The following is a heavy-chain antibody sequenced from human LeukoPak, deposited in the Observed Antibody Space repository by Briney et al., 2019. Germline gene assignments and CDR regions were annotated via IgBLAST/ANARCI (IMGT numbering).Heavy chain of an antibody. CDR1: GFTFSSYS. J-gene: IGHJ4*02. V-gene: IGHV3-21*01. CDR3: ARDGPMAARRWVFDY. Sequence: PGGSLRLSCAASGFTFSSYSMNWVRQAPGKGLEWVSSISSSSSYIYYADSVKGRFTISRDNAKNSLYLQMNSLRAEDTAVYYCARDGPMAARRWVFDYWGQGTLVTVSS. D-gene: IGHD6-6*01. CDR2: ISSSSSYI.